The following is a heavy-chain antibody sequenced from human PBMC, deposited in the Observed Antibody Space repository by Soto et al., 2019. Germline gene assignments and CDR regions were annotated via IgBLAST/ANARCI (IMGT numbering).Heavy chain of an antibody. V-gene: IGHV4-61*08. CDR3: ARVAARLALDY. CDR2: IYTSGST. J-gene: IGHJ4*02. Sequence: NPSETLSLTCTVSGGSISSNGYYWSWIRQHPGKGLEWIGYIYTSGSTNYNPSLKSRVTMSVDTSKNQFSLKLSSVTAADTAVYYCARVAARLALDYWGQGTLVTVSS. CDR1: GGSISSNGYY. D-gene: IGHD6-6*01.